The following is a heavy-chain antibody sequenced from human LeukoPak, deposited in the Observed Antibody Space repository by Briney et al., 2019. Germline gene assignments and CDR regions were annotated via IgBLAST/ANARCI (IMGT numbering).Heavy chain of an antibody. Sequence: PGGSLRPACAASGSTFSSYTMSWVRQAPGKGLEWVSAISGSGGSTYYADTVKGRFTISRDNSKNTLYLQMNSLRAEDTAVYYCAIAVGSDWGQGTMVTVSS. CDR3: AIAVGSD. CDR2: ISGSGGST. J-gene: IGHJ3*01. D-gene: IGHD1-14*01. CDR1: GSTFSSYT. V-gene: IGHV3-23*01.